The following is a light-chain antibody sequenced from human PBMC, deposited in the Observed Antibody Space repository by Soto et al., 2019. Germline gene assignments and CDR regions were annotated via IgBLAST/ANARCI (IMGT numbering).Light chain of an antibody. CDR2: AAS. V-gene: IGKV1-39*01. J-gene: IGKJ1*01. Sequence: DIQMTQSASSLSSSVGYRFTITCRASQSISSYLNWYQQKPGRAPKLLIYAASNLESGVPSRFSGSGSGTDFTLTISSLQPEDFATYYCQQSYSTWTFGQGTKVDIK. CDR3: QQSYSTWT. CDR1: QSISSY.